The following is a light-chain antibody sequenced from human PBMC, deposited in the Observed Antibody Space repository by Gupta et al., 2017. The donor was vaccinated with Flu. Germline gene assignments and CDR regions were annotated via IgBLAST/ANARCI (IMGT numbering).Light chain of an antibody. Sequence: EIVMTQSPATLSVYPGEKATLSCRASQSISSNLAWYQQKPGQAPRLLMYGASTRATGVPPRFRGTGSRTNFTLTINSLQSEDFALYYCQQYNNWPPPELIFGGGTKVEVK. J-gene: IGKJ4*01. V-gene: IGKV3-15*01. CDR1: QSISSN. CDR2: GAS. CDR3: QQYNNWPPPELI.